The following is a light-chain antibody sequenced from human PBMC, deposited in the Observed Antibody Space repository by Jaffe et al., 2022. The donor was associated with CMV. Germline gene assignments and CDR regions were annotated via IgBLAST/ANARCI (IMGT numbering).Light chain of an antibody. CDR2: AKD. CDR3: NSRDSSGTHLL. V-gene: IGLV3-19*01. J-gene: IGLJ2*01. CDR1: SLRGYL. Sequence: SSELTQDPAVSVALGQTVRITCQGDSLRGYLANWYQQQPGQAPVLVIYAKDKRPSGVPDRFSGSSSENTASLTITGAQAEDEADYYCNSRDSSGTHLLFGGGTKLTVL.